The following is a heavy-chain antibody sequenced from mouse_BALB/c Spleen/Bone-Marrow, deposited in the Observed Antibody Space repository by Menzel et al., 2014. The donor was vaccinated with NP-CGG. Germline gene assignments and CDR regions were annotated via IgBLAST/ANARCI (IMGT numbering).Heavy chain of an antibody. Sequence: EVQLVESGPSLVKPSQTLSLTCSVTGDSITSSYWNWIRKFPGNELEYMGYISYSGNAYYNPSLKSRISLTRDTSKNQYYLQLNSVTTEDTATYFCARGNGYHFDYWGQGTTLTVSS. CDR1: GDSITSSY. J-gene: IGHJ2*01. V-gene: IGHV3-8*02. CDR3: ARGNGYHFDY. D-gene: IGHD1-2*01. CDR2: ISYSGNA.